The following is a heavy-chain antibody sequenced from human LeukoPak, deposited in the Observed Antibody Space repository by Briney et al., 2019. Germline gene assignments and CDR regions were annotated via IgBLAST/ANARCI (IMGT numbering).Heavy chain of an antibody. CDR3: ASLSIGPRPYYYYYMDV. CDR2: IFTSGSA. D-gene: IGHD2-21*01. Sequence: SETLSLTCTVSGGSISSYNWSWIRQPPGKGLEWIGNIFTSGSANYNPNYNPSVKSRVTISVDTSKNQFSLKLSSVTAADTAVYYCASLSIGPRPYYYYYMDVWGKGTTVTVSS. J-gene: IGHJ6*03. CDR1: GGSISSYN. V-gene: IGHV4-4*09.